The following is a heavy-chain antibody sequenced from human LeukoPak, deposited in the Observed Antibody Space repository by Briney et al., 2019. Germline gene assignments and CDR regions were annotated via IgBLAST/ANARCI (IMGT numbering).Heavy chain of an antibody. D-gene: IGHD3-22*01. CDR3: ARDLGQYYDTSDNWFDP. Sequence: GGSLRLSCAASGFTFSSYWMHWVRQAPGKGLVWVSRIKTDGSSTSYADSVKGRFTISRDNAKNTLNLQMNSLRAEDTAVYYCARDLGQYYDTSDNWFDPWGQGTLVTVSS. J-gene: IGHJ5*02. V-gene: IGHV3-74*01. CDR1: GFTFSSYW. CDR2: IKTDGSST.